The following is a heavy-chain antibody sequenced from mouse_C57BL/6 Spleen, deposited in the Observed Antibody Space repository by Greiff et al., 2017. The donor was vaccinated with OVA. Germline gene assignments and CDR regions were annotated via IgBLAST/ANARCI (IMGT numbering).Heavy chain of an antibody. J-gene: IGHJ4*01. V-gene: IGHV1-50*01. CDR3: ARDGTVMDY. Sequence: QVQLQQPGAELVKPGASVKLSCKASGYTFTSYWMQWVKQRPGQGLEWIGEIDPSDSYTNYNQKFKGKATLTVDTSSSTAYMQLSSLTSEDSAVYYCARDGTVMDYWGQGTSVTVSS. CDR1: GYTFTSYW. CDR2: IDPSDSYT. D-gene: IGHD3-3*01.